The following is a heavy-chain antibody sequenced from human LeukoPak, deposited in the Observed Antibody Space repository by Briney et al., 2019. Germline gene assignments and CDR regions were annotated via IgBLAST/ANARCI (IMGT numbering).Heavy chain of an antibody. Sequence: GESLKISCKGSGYSFTSYWIGWVRQMPGKGLEWMGIIYPGDSDTRYSPSFQGQVTISADKSISTAYLQRSSLKASDTAMYYCARASWGWDGDYWSFDYWGQGTLVTVSS. V-gene: IGHV5-51*01. J-gene: IGHJ4*02. D-gene: IGHD2-21*01. CDR2: IYPGDSDT. CDR1: GYSFTSYW. CDR3: ARASWGWDGDYWSFDY.